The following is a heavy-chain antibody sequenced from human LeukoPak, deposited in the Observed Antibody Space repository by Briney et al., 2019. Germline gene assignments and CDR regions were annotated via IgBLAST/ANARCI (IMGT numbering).Heavy chain of an antibody. J-gene: IGHJ4*02. D-gene: IGHD2-15*01. CDR3: ARDVVAANFHDY. CDR1: GFTFSSYE. V-gene: IGHV3-48*03. Sequence: GGSLRLSCAASGFTFSSYEMNWVRQAPGKGLEWVSYISSSGSTIYYADSVKGRFTISRDNAKNTLYLQMNSLRAEDTAVYYCARDVVAANFHDYWGQGTLVTVSS. CDR2: ISSSGSTI.